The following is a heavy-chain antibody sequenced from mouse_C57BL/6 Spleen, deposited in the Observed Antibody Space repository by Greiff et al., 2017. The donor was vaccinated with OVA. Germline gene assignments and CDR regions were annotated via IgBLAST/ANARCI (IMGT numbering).Heavy chain of an antibody. D-gene: IGHD2-4*01. Sequence: VQLQQSGAELAKPGASVKLSCTASGYTFTSYWMHWVRQRPGQGLEWIGYISPSSGYTKYNQKFKDKATLTADKSSSTAYMQLSSLTDEDTAVYYCARDGIYYDYVLGYWGQGTLVTVSA. CDR2: ISPSSGYT. V-gene: IGHV1-7*01. J-gene: IGHJ3*01. CDR1: GYTFTSYW. CDR3: ARDGIYYDYVLGY.